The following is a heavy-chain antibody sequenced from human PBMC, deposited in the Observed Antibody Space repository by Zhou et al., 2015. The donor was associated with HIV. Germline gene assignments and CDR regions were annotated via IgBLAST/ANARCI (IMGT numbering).Heavy chain of an antibody. D-gene: IGHD3-22*01. CDR1: GGTFSSYA. V-gene: IGHV1-69*12. CDR3: ARDRLRYYDSSGYYYKNWYFDL. Sequence: QVQLVQSGAEVKKPGSSVKVSCKASGGTFSSYAISWVRQAPGQGLEWMGGIIPIFGTANYAQKFQGRVTITADESTSTAYMELSSLRSEDTAVYYCARDRLRYYDSSGYYYKNWYFDLWGRGTLVTVSS. CDR2: IIPIFGTA. J-gene: IGHJ2*01.